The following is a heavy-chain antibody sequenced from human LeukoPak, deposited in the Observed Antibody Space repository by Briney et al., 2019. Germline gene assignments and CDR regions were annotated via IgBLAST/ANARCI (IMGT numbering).Heavy chain of an antibody. D-gene: IGHD6-19*01. CDR1: GFTFSSYA. V-gene: IGHV3-23*01. CDR3: AKLVAVAGRNY. J-gene: IGHJ4*02. CDR2: ISGRDDST. Sequence: PGGSLRLSCAASGFTFSSYAMSWVRQAPGKGLEWVSAISGRDDSTYYTDSVKGRFTFSRDNSKNTLYLQMNSLRAEDTAVYYCAKLVAVAGRNYWGQGTLDTVSS.